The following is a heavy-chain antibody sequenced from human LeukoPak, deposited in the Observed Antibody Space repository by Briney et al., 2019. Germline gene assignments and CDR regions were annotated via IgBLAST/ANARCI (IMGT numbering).Heavy chain of an antibody. D-gene: IGHD6-13*01. CDR2: TYISGGT. V-gene: IGHV4-61*02. CDR3: AREIAAATPGVKGMDV. CDR1: GGSISSGSYY. Sequence: PSETLSLTCTVSGGSISSGSYYWSWIRQPAGKGLEWIGRTYISGGTNYIPSLKSRVTISIDKSKNQFSLKLNSVTAADTAVYYCAREIAAATPGVKGMDVWGQGTTVTVSS. J-gene: IGHJ6*02.